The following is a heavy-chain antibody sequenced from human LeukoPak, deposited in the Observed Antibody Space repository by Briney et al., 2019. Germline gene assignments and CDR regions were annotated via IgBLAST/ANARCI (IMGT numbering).Heavy chain of an antibody. CDR1: GYTFTGYY. CDR2: INPNSGGT. CDR3: ARGLITMIVVVENWFDP. J-gene: IGHJ5*02. V-gene: IGHV1-2*02. D-gene: IGHD3-22*01. Sequence: ASVKVSCKASGYTFTGYYMHWVRQAPGQGLEWMGWINPNSGGTNYAQKFQGRVTMTRDTSISTAYMELSRLRSDDTAVYYCARGLITMIVVVENWFDPWGQGTLSPSPQ.